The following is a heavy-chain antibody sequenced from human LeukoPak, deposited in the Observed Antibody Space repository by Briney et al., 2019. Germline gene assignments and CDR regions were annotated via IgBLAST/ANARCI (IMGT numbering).Heavy chain of an antibody. CDR1: GGTFSSYA. Sequence: SVKVSCKASGGTFSSYAISWVRQAPGQGLEWMGGVIPIFGTANYAQKFQGRVTITTDESTSTAYMELSSLRSEDTAVYYCARARGTMVRGVIIDDAFDIWGQGTMVTVSS. V-gene: IGHV1-69*05. CDR2: VIPIFGTA. D-gene: IGHD3-10*01. J-gene: IGHJ3*02. CDR3: ARARGTMVRGVIIDDAFDI.